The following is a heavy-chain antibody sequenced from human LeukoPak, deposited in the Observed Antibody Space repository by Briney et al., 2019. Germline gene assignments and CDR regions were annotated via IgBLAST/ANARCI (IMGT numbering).Heavy chain of an antibody. D-gene: IGHD6-13*01. V-gene: IGHV3-7*01. CDR3: ASGRQLGY. CDR1: GFTFSNYW. J-gene: IGHJ4*02. Sequence: GGSLSLSCAASGFTFSNYWMSWVRQAPGKGLEWVANMKEDGSEKYYVDSVKGRFTISRDNARNSLYLQMNSLRAEDTAVYYCASGRQLGYWGQGTLVTVSS. CDR2: MKEDGSEK.